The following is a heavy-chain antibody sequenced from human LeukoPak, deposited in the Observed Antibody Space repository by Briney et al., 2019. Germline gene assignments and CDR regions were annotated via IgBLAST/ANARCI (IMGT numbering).Heavy chain of an antibody. CDR3: AKDLTGVNYCLDQ. V-gene: IGHV3-30*18. CDR2: ISNDGSNK. CDR1: GVTFSSYG. Sequence: GRSLRLSCAASGVTFSSYGMHWVRQAPGKGLEWVAVISNDGSNKHYADSVKGRFTISRDNSKNTLHLQMNSLRAEDTAVYYCAKDLTGVNYCLDQWGQGTLVTVSS. D-gene: IGHD1-7*01. J-gene: IGHJ4*02.